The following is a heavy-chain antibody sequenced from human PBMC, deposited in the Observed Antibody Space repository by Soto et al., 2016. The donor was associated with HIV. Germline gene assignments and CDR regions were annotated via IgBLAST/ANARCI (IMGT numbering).Heavy chain of an antibody. CDR1: GFTVSNNY. J-gene: IGHJ5*02. CDR2: IYSGGST. D-gene: IGHD6-13*01. Sequence: EVQLVESGGGLVQPGGSLRLSCAVSGFTVSNNYMVWVRQAPGKGLEWVSVIYSGGSTYYADSVKGRFIISRDNSKNTVYLQMNSLRAEDTAVYYCARETGYSSSWYSISGMGWFDPWGQGTLVTVSS. V-gene: IGHV3-66*01. CDR3: ARETGYSSSWYSISGMGWFDP.